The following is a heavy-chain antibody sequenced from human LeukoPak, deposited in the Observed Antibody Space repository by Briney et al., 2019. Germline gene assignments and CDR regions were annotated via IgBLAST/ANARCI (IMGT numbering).Heavy chain of an antibody. D-gene: IGHD2-2*01. Sequence: SVKVSCKASGGTFRSYAIRWVRQAAGQGLEWMGRIIPIFCTANYAQKFQGRVTITADKSTSTAYMELSSLRSEDTAVYYCARSFCSSTSCYGASYYYYYMDVWGKGTTVTVS. V-gene: IGHV1-69*06. CDR2: IIPIFCTA. J-gene: IGHJ6*03. CDR3: ARSFCSSTSCYGASYYYYYMDV. CDR1: GGTFRSYA.